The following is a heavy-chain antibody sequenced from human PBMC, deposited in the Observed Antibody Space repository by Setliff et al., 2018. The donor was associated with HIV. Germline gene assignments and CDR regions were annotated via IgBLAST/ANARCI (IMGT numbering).Heavy chain of an antibody. CDR3: ARCAAGPYCRNSFDF. V-gene: IGHV3-7*03. D-gene: IGHD1-26*01. Sequence: GGSLRLSCEASGFTFSSHWMSWVRQAPGKGLEWVANIRQDGSEKYYVDSVKGRFAIPRDNAGNSLDLELNYLNDEDTAVYYCARCAAGPYCRNSFDFWGRGTLVTVSS. CDR2: IRQDGSEK. CDR1: GFTFSSHW. J-gene: IGHJ4*02.